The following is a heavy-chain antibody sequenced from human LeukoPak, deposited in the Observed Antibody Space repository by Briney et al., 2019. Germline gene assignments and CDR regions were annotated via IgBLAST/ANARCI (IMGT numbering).Heavy chain of an antibody. J-gene: IGHJ4*02. Sequence: SETLSLTCTVSGDSISSGSYYWSWIRQPPGKGLEWIGYIYYSGSTNYNPSLKSRVTISVDTSKNQFSLKLSSVTAADTAVYYCARTGSHYYFDYWGQGTLVTVSS. CDR1: GDSISSGSYY. CDR2: IYYSGST. D-gene: IGHD1-26*01. CDR3: ARTGSHYYFDY. V-gene: IGHV4-61*01.